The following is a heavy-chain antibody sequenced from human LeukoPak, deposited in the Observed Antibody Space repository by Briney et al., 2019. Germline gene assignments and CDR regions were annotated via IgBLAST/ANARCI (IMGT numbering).Heavy chain of an antibody. J-gene: IGHJ5*01. V-gene: IGHV4-59*01. CDR2: IHNSGNT. Sequence: SGTLSLTCTVSGGSISSYYWSWIREPPGKGLEWIGHIHNSGNTNYNPSLKSRVTLSVDTSKNQFSLKLSSVTAADTAVYYCAREGTTGRNLNWFDSWGQGTLVTVSS. D-gene: IGHD1-1*01. CDR1: GGSISSYY. CDR3: AREGTTGRNLNWFDS.